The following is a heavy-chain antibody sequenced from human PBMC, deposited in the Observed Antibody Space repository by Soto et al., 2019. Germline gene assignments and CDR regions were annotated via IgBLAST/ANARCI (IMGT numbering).Heavy chain of an antibody. V-gene: IGHV1-8*01. CDR3: ATGTTDGVAATSEFDY. D-gene: IGHD2-15*01. CDR1: GYTFTSYD. CDR2: MNPNSGNT. Sequence: GASVKVSCKASGYTFTSYDINWVRQATGQGLEWMGWMNPNSGNTGYAQKFQGRVTMTRNTSISTAYMELSSLRSEDTAVYYCATGTTDGVAATSEFDYWGQGTLVTVSS. J-gene: IGHJ4*02.